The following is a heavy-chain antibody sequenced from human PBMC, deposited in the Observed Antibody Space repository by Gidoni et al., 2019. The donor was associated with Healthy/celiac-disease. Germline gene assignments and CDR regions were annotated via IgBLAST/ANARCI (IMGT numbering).Heavy chain of an antibody. V-gene: IGHV4-34*01. CDR1: GGSFSGYY. CDR3: ARMGGAIRRVRGVKELPKRHYGMDV. CDR2: INHSGST. D-gene: IGHD3-10*01. J-gene: IGHJ6*02. Sequence: HVQPQPWGAGLSQPSEPLSLICAVYGGSFSGYYWSRIRQPPGKGLEWIGEINHSGSTNYNPSLKSRVTISVDTSKNQFSLKLSSVTAADTAVYYCARMGGAIRRVRGVKELPKRHYGMDVWGQGTTVTVSS.